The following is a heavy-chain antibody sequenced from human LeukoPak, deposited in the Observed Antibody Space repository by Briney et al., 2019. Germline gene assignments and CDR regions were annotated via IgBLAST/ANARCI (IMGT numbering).Heavy chain of an antibody. J-gene: IGHJ3*02. CDR2: IHQSGST. CDR3: ARVVIVVVTEVNDAFDI. D-gene: IGHD2-21*02. V-gene: IGHV4-38-2*01. CDR1: GFSIRSGHY. Sequence: SETLSLTCGVSGFSIRSGHYWGWIRQPPGQGLEWIANIHQSGSTYYNPSLRSRVTVSVDTYKNQFSLKLSSVTAADTAIYYCARVVIVVVTEVNDAFDIWGQGTMVIVSS.